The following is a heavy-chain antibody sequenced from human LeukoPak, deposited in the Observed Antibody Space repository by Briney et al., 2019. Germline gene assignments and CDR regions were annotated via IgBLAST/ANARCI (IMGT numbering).Heavy chain of an antibody. V-gene: IGHV4-34*01. D-gene: IGHD3-9*01. Sequence: SETLSLTCAVYGGSFSGYFWSWIRQPPGKGLEWIGEINRSGSTNYNPSLKSRVTISVDTSKNQFSLKLSSVTAADTAMYYCARPRYFDWSMGAFDIWGQGTMVTVSS. CDR3: ARPRYFDWSMGAFDI. J-gene: IGHJ3*02. CDR2: INRSGST. CDR1: GGSFSGYF.